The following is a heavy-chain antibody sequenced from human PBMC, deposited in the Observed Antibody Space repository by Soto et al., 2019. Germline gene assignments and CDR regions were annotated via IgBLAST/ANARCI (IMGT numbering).Heavy chain of an antibody. CDR1: GGSISAHTHY. J-gene: IGHJ6*02. V-gene: IGHV4-39*01. Sequence: SETLSLTCTVSGGSISAHTHYWSWIRQSPGGGLEWIASIYYSGTTYYNPSLQNRLTISADRSKNQVSLLLTSVTAADTAVYYCARRKVVPTTDSNYFYLAMDVWGPGTTLTVSS. D-gene: IGHD2-15*01. CDR2: IYYSGTT. CDR3: ARRKVVPTTDSNYFYLAMDV.